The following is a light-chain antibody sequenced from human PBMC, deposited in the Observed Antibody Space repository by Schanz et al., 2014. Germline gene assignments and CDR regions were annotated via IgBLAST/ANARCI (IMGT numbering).Light chain of an antibody. Sequence: SVLTQPPSVSAAPGQRVTVSCSGSTSNIGSNAVNWFQQFPGKAPKLLIYYDDMLPSGVSDRFSGSKSGTSASLVITGLQADDEADYYCHSYDTSLAGQVFGTGTKLTVL. CDR1: TSNIGSNA. J-gene: IGLJ1*01. CDR2: YDD. V-gene: IGLV1-36*01. CDR3: HSYDTSLAGQV.